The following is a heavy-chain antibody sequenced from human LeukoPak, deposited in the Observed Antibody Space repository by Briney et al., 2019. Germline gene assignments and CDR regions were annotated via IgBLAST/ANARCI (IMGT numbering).Heavy chain of an antibody. V-gene: IGHV3-48*04. CDR2: ISSSGSTI. CDR3: AKDRKYYDILTGYTDGFDY. CDR1: GFTFTTYN. Sequence: QPGGSLRLSCAASGFTFTTYNMGWVRQAPGKGLEWVSYISSSGSTIYYADSVKGRFTISRDNAKNSLYLQMNSLRAEDTAVYYCAKDRKYYDILTGYTDGFDYWGQGTLVTVSS. J-gene: IGHJ4*02. D-gene: IGHD3-9*01.